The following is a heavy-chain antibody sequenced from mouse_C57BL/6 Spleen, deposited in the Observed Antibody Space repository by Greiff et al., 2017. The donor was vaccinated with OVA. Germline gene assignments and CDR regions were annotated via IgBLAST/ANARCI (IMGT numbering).Heavy chain of an antibody. D-gene: IGHD2-2*01. Sequence: VQLQQPGAELVMPGASVKLSCKASGYTFTSYWMHWVKQRPGQGLEWIGEIDPSDSYTNYNQKFKGKSTLTVDKSSSTAYMQLSSLTSEDSAVYYCASIYYGYDGAMDYWGQGTSVTVSS. CDR1: GYTFTSYW. V-gene: IGHV1-69*01. CDR2: IDPSDSYT. CDR3: ASIYYGYDGAMDY. J-gene: IGHJ4*01.